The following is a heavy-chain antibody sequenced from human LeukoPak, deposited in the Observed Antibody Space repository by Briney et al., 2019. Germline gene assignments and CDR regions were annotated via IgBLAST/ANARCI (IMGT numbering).Heavy chain of an antibody. CDR3: AREGSVWASYHYFEY. D-gene: IGHD3-16*02. V-gene: IGHV1-18*01. CDR1: GYSFITYV. Sequence: ASVKVSCKASGYSFITYVINWVRQAPGQGLEWMGWISAYNGNTNYAQKFQGRVTMTTDTSTSTVHMELRSLRSDDTAVYYCAREGSVWASYHYFEYWGQGSLVTVSS. CDR2: ISAYNGNT. J-gene: IGHJ4*02.